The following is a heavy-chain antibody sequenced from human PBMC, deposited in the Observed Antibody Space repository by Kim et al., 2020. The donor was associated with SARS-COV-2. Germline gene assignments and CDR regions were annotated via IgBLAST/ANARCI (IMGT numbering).Heavy chain of an antibody. CDR3: TRDRRHMITFGGVIVTNYFDY. CDR1: GFTFGDYA. J-gene: IGHJ4*02. CDR2: IRSKAYGGTT. D-gene: IGHD3-16*02. Sequence: GGSLRLSCTAYGFTFGDYAMSWFRQAPGKGLEWVGFIRSKAYGGTTEYAASVKGRFTISRDDSKSIAYLQMNSLKTEDTAVYYCTRDRRHMITFGGVIVTNYFDYWGQGTLVTVSS. V-gene: IGHV3-49*03.